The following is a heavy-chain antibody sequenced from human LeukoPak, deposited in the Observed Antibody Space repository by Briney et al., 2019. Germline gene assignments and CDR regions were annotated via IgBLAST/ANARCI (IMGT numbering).Heavy chain of an antibody. CDR2: IDPSDSYT. J-gene: IGHJ5*02. Sequence: GESLRISCKGSGYSCTSYWISWVRQMSGKGLEWMGRIDPSDSYTNYSPSFQSHVTISADKSISTAYLQWSSLKASDTAMYYCARRVSSSGWFDPWGQGTLVTVSS. D-gene: IGHD6-6*01. CDR3: ARRVSSSGWFDP. V-gene: IGHV5-10-1*01. CDR1: GYSCTSYW.